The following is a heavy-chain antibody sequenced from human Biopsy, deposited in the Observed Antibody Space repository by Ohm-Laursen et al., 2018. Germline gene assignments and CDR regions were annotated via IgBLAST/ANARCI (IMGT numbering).Heavy chain of an antibody. CDR3: AKSAYCTIKCHSFDP. CDR2: ISPKSGGT. CDR1: GFSFTGYY. J-gene: IGHJ5*02. Sequence: ASVKVSCKVSGFSFTGYYIHWVRQAPGQGLEWMGWISPKSGGTNYAQKFQGNITMTKNTSMSTAYMEMSRLRADDTAVYYCAKSAYCTIKCHSFDPWGQGTLVTVSS. V-gene: IGHV1-2*02. D-gene: IGHD2-8*01.